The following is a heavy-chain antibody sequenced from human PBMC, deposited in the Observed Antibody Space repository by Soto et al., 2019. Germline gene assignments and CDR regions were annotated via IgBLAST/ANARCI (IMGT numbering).Heavy chain of an antibody. D-gene: IGHD3-22*01. CDR3: ARHLEGYYDSSGYYRANAFDI. J-gene: IGHJ3*02. Sequence: EVQLVQSGAEVKKPGESLRISCKGSGYSFTSYWISWVRQMPGKGLEWMGRIDPSDSYTNYSPSFQGHVTISADKSISTAYLQWSSLKASDTAMYYCARHLEGYYDSSGYYRANAFDIWGQGTMVTVSS. CDR1: GYSFTSYW. CDR2: IDPSDSYT. V-gene: IGHV5-10-1*03.